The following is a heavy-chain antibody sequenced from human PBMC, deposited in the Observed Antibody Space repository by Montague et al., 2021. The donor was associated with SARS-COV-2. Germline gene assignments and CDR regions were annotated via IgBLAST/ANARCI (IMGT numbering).Heavy chain of an antibody. Sequence: PALVKPTQTLTLTCTLSGSSLSTSGMRASWIRQPPGKALEWLARIDWDDDKFYSTSLKTRLTISKDTSKNQVVLTMTNMDPVDTATCYCARSYYDILTNYYDAFDIWGQGTMVTVSS. CDR2: IDWDDDK. V-gene: IGHV2-70*04. D-gene: IGHD3-9*01. J-gene: IGHJ3*02. CDR1: GSSLSTSGMR. CDR3: ARSYYDILTNYYDAFDI.